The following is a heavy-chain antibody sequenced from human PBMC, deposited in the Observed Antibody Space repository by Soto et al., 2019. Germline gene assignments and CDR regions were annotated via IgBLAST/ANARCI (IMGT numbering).Heavy chain of an antibody. V-gene: IGHV4-59*01. J-gene: IGHJ3*02. CDR1: GGSISSSY. CDR3: ARDAFDI. CDR2: TYNSGST. Sequence: QVQLQESGPGLVKPSETLSLTYTVSGGSISSSYWSWIRQTPGKGLEWIGYTYNSGSTNYNPSLKSRVTISVDTSKNQFSLNLSSVTAADTAVYYCARDAFDIWGQGTMVTVSS.